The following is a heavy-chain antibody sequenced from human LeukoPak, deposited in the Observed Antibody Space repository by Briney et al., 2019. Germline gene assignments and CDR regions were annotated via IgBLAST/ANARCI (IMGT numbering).Heavy chain of an antibody. CDR1: GYSFTAHY. CDR3: ARAGYTTLQTPRLWGLDWFDP. CDR2: INPHSGGP. D-gene: IGHD3-16*01. V-gene: IGHV1-2*02. J-gene: IGHJ5*02. Sequence: ASVKVSCKASGYSFTAHYIHWVRQAPGQGLEWMGWINPHSGGPKYAQKFEGRVTMTRDTSIDTAYMELSGLRSDDTAVYYCARAGYTTLQTPRLWGLDWFDPWGQGTLVAVSS.